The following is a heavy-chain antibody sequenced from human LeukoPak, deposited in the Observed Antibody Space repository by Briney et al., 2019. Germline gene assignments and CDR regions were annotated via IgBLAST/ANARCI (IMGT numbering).Heavy chain of an antibody. J-gene: IGHJ4*02. CDR2: ISWNSGNI. Sequence: GGSLRLSCAGSGFTLDDYAMHWVRQAPGKGLEWVSGISWNSGNIGYADSVKGRFIVSRDNAKNSLYLQMNSLRDEDTAVYYCARPAGYSSSWPFDYWGQGTLVTVSS. V-gene: IGHV3-9*01. D-gene: IGHD6-13*01. CDR1: GFTLDDYA. CDR3: ARPAGYSSSWPFDY.